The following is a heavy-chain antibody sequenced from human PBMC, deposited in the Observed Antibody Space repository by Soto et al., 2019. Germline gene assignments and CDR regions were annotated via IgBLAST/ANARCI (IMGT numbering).Heavy chain of an antibody. J-gene: IGHJ4*01. D-gene: IGHD1-26*01. CDR3: ARGEQYSGRIFDY. Sequence: SQTLALTCAITGDSVSSNSAGWSWVRQSPSRGLEWLGRTYYRSKWYYEYAVSVRGRITINPDTSKNQYSLQLNSVTPEDTAVYFCARGEQYSGRIFDYWGQGTLVTVSS. V-gene: IGHV6-1*01. CDR1: GDSVSSNSAG. CDR2: TYYRSKWYY.